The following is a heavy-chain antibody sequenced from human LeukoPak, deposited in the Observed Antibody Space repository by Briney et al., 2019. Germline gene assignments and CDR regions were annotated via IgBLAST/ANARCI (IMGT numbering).Heavy chain of an antibody. D-gene: IGHD2-15*01. CDR2: ISAYNGNT. CDR1: GYTFTSYG. CDR3: AICMVGEPWWFDP. V-gene: IGHV1-18*01. J-gene: IGHJ5*02. Sequence: ASVKVSCKASGYTFTSYGISWVRQAPGQGLERMGWISAYNGNTNYAQKLQGRVTMTTDTSTSTAYMELMSLRSDDTAVYYCAICMVGEPWWFDPWGQGTLVTVSS.